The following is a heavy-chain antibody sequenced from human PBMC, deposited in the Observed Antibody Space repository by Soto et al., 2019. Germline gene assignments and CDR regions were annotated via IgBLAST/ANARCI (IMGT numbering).Heavy chain of an antibody. Sequence: QVQLVQSGAEVKTPGASVKVSCKASGYTFASYDMNWVRQAPGQGLEWMGWMNPNSNNTGYAQKFQGRPTMTRDIAMSIAHLELSSLRNEDTAVYYCARSDGYPFNWLDSWGQGTLVTVSA. CDR2: MNPNSNNT. J-gene: IGHJ5*01. V-gene: IGHV1-8*01. D-gene: IGHD2-21*01. CDR3: ARSDGYPFNWLDS. CDR1: GYTFASYD.